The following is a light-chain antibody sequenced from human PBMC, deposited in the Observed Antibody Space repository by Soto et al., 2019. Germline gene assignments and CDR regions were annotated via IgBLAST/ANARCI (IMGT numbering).Light chain of an antibody. CDR1: SSDVGDYPY. J-gene: IGLJ2*01. CDR3: SSYSTRTTLEV. CDR2: EVS. V-gene: IGLV2-14*01. Sequence: QSALTQPDSVSGSPGQSITISCTGTSSDVGDYPYVSWYQQHPGEAPQLIISEVSDRPSRISNRFSGSKSGNTASLTISGLQAEDEAEYYCSSYSTRTTLEVFGGGTKVTVL.